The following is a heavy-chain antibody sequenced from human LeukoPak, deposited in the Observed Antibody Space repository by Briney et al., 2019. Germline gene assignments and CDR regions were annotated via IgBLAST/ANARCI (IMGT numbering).Heavy chain of an antibody. D-gene: IGHD6-13*01. V-gene: IGHV3-21*01. J-gene: IGHJ1*01. Sequence: PGGSLRLSCAASGFTFSSYSMNWVRQAPGKGLEWVSSISSSSSYIYYADSVKGRFTISRDNAKNSLYLQMNSLRAEDTGVYYCARDWPTIAAAGTIPEYFQHWGQGTLVTVSS. CDR2: ISSSSSYI. CDR3: ARDWPTIAAAGTIPEYFQH. CDR1: GFTFSSYS.